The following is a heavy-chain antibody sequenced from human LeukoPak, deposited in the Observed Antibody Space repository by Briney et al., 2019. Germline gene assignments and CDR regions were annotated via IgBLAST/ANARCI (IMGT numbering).Heavy chain of an antibody. J-gene: IGHJ4*02. CDR2: INSDGSGT. CDR3: TRDAQTCHSSGCWKPSDF. CDR1: GFDFRIYW. V-gene: IGHV3-74*01. Sequence: GGSLRLSCAASGFDFRIYWMHWVRQAPGKGLVWVSRINSDGSGTYADSVKGRFTISRDNANNMLYLQMNSLRADDTAVYYCTRDAQTCHSSGCWKPSDFWGQGALVTVPS. D-gene: IGHD3-22*01.